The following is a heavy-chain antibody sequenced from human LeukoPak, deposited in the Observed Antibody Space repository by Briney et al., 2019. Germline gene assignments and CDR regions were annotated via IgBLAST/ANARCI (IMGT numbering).Heavy chain of an antibody. Sequence: PSETPSLTCTVSGGSITNYYWSWIRQPAGKGLEWIGRIYSSGSTNYSPSLNSRVTMSVDTSKNQFSLKLTSVTAADTAVYYCARTSPKNGAFDLWGQGTMVTVSS. CDR1: GGSITNYY. D-gene: IGHD2-8*01. CDR2: IYSSGST. V-gene: IGHV4-4*07. J-gene: IGHJ3*01. CDR3: ARTSPKNGAFDL.